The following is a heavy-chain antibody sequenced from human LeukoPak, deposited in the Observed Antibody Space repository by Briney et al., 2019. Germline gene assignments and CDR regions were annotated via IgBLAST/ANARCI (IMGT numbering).Heavy chain of an antibody. V-gene: IGHV3-23*01. D-gene: IGHD3-22*01. CDR1: GFTFSSYA. CDR3: AKIANFYDSSGFYG. CDR2: ISGSGKFP. J-gene: IGHJ4*02. Sequence: PGGSLRLSCAASGFTFSSYAMTWVRQAPGKGLEWVSVISGSGKFPSYADSVKGRFTISRDNAKNTLYLQMSSLEAEDTAMYYCAKIANFYDSSGFYGWGQGTLVTVSS.